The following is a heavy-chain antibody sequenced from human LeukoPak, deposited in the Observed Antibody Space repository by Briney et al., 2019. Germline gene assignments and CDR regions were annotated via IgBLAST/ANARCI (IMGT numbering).Heavy chain of an antibody. CDR3: ARGKGWVDY. CDR2: ISGSSSYI. J-gene: IGHJ4*02. D-gene: IGHD1-26*01. CDR1: GFTFSSYG. Sequence: PGGSLRLSCAASGFTFSSYGMSWVRQAPGKGLEWVSAISGSSSYIYYADSVKGRFTISRDNAKNSLYLQMNSLRAEDTAVYYCARGKGWVDYWGQGTLVTVSS. V-gene: IGHV3-21*01.